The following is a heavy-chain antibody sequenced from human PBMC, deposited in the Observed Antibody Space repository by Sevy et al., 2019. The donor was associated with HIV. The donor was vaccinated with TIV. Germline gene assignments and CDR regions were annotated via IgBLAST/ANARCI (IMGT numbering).Heavy chain of an antibody. Sequence: GGSLRLSCPGSGFSFSNSAMNWVRQTPGKGLKYVSAISSDGVSTYYTDSVRGRFTISRDNSKNALYLQRSSLRVEDTALYYCVKDPDYNFWRGDYGMDVWGQGTTVTVSS. CDR2: ISSDGVST. D-gene: IGHD3-3*01. CDR1: GFSFSNSA. J-gene: IGHJ6*02. CDR3: VKDPDYNFWRGDYGMDV. V-gene: IGHV3-64D*06.